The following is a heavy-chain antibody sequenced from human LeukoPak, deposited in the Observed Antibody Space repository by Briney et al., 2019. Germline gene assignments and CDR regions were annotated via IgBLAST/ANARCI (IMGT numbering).Heavy chain of an antibody. Sequence: SETLSLTCTVSGGSISSSSYYWAWIRQPPGKGLEWIGSNYYRGSTYYNPSLKSRVTISVDTSKHQFSLKLSSVTAADTAVYYCARAKDCSGGSCYSDRFDYWGQGTLVTVSS. D-gene: IGHD2-15*01. V-gene: IGHV4-39*07. CDR3: ARAKDCSGGSCYSDRFDY. CDR2: NYYRGST. J-gene: IGHJ4*02. CDR1: GGSISSSSYY.